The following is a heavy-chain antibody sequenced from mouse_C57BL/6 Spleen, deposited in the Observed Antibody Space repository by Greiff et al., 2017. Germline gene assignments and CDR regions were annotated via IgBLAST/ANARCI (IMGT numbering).Heavy chain of an antibody. CDR2: ISYDGSN. J-gene: IGHJ4*01. V-gene: IGHV3-6*01. Sequence: EVQRVESGPGLVKPSQSLSLSCSVTGYSITSGSYWNLIRKFPGNQLEWVGYISYDGSNNYNPSLKNQSTITRDKSYNQFFLKLNTVTTEDTATYFCARDGGQYYYAMDYWGQGTSVTVSS. CDR1: GYSITSGSY. CDR3: ARDGGQYYYAMDY.